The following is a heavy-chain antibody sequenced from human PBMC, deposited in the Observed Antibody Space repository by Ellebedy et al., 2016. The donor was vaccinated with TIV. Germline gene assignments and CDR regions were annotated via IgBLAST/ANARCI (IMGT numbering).Heavy chain of an antibody. V-gene: IGHV3-66*01. CDR3: ARVPTLAYYGLDV. CDR2: IYSGGST. J-gene: IGHJ6*02. D-gene: IGHD4-23*01. Sequence: GESLKISCAASGFSVSSNYMNWVRQAPGKGLEWVSVIYSGGSTYYADPVKGRFTISRDISKNTLYLQMNSLRAEDTAVYYCARVPTLAYYGLDVWGQGTTVSVSS. CDR1: GFSVSSNY.